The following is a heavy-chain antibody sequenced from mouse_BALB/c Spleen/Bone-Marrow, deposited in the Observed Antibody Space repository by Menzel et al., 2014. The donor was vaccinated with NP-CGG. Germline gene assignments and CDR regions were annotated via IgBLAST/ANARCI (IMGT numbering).Heavy chain of an antibody. D-gene: IGHD4-1*01. CDR1: GYSFTSHY. J-gene: IGHJ2*01. CDR2: IFPGSDNT. V-gene: IGHV1-66*01. CDR3: ARDWDEYYFDY. Sequence: VKLVESGPELVKPGASVKMSCKASGYSFTSHYIHWVKQRPGQGLEWIGWIFPGSDNTKYNEKFKGKATLTADTSSSTAYMHLSSLTSEDSAVYFCARDWDEYYFDYWGQGTTLTVSS.